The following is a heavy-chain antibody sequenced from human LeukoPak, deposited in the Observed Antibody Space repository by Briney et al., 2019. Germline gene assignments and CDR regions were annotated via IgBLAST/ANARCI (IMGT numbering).Heavy chain of an antibody. CDR3: ARGKKVMLRVYYYYYGMDV. Sequence: SETLSLTCAVYGGSFSGYYWGWIRQPPGKGLEWIGEINHSGSTNYNPSLKSRVTISVDTSKNQFSLKLSSVTAADTAVYYCARGKKVMLRVYYYYYGMDVWGQGTTVTVSS. D-gene: IGHD3-16*01. V-gene: IGHV4-34*01. CDR1: GGSFSGYY. J-gene: IGHJ6*02. CDR2: INHSGST.